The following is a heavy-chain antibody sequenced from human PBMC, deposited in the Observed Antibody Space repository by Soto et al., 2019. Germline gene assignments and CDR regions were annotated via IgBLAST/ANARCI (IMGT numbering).Heavy chain of an antibody. V-gene: IGHV1-18*01. J-gene: IGHJ4*02. CDR1: GYTFTSYG. CDR3: ARGRYCDY. Sequence: QVHLVQSGAEVKKPGASVKVSCKASGYTFTSYGITCERQATGQGLEWMGWISAHNGNTDYAQKLQGRVIVTRDTSTTTAYMELRSLRSDDTAVYYCARGRYCDYWGQGALVTVSS. CDR2: ISAHNGNT.